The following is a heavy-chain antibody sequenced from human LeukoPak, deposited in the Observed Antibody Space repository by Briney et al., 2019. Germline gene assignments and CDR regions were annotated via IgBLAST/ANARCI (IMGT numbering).Heavy chain of an antibody. CDR3: ARGKYSGCEGTFDY. Sequence: GGSLRLSCAASGFTFSSYSMNWVRQAPGKGLEWVSSISSSSSYIYYADSVKGRFTISRDNAKNSLYLQMNSLRAEDTAVYYCARGKYSGCEGTFDYWGQGTLVTVSS. CDR2: ISSSSSYI. V-gene: IGHV3-21*01. D-gene: IGHD5-12*01. CDR1: GFTFSSYS. J-gene: IGHJ4*02.